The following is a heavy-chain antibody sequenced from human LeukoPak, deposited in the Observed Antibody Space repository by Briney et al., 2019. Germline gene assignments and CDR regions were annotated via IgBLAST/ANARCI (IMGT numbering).Heavy chain of an antibody. J-gene: IGHJ4*02. CDR3: AGTPVGNSGWPAY. Sequence: KPGGSLRLSCAASGFTFSGYYMTWTRQAPGKGLEWLSYISSGSGHINYADSVKGRFTISRDNAKNSLYLQMNSLRAEDTAVYYCAGTPVGNSGWPAYWGQGTLVTVSS. CDR2: ISSGSGHI. V-gene: IGHV3-11*06. CDR1: GFTFSGYY. D-gene: IGHD6-19*01.